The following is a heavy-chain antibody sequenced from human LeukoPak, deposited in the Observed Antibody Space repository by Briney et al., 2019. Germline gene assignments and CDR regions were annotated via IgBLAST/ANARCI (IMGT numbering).Heavy chain of an antibody. CDR1: GGSISSSSHY. CDR3: ARRHPGSLYSYDY. Sequence: PSETLSLTCTVSGGSISSSSHYWGWIRQPPGRGLEWIGSSYNGGSTNYNPSLRSRVTISVDTSKNRVSLKLSSVTAADTAVYYCARRHPGSLYSYDYWGQGTLVTVSS. D-gene: IGHD2-21*01. CDR2: SYNGGST. V-gene: IGHV4-39*01. J-gene: IGHJ4*02.